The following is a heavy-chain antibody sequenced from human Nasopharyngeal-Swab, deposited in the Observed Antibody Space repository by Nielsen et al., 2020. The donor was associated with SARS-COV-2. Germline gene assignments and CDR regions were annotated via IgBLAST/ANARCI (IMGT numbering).Heavy chain of an antibody. J-gene: IGHJ3*01. V-gene: IGHV3-30*04. Sequence: GGSLRLSCAASGFTFSSHAMHWVRQAPGKGLEWAALISYDGSNKYYADSVKGRFTISRDNSKNTLYLQLNSLRTEDTAVYYCARAHRTKAFDVWGQGTMVTVSS. CDR3: ARAHRTKAFDV. CDR1: GFTFSSHA. CDR2: ISYDGSNK.